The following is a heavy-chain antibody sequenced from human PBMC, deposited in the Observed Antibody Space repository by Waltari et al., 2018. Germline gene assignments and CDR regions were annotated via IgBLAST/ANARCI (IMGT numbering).Heavy chain of an antibody. D-gene: IGHD1-7*01. J-gene: IGHJ3*02. CDR1: GGSISSYY. CDR3: ARAPELRGAFDI. CDR2: IYYSGST. Sequence: VQLQESGPGLVKPSETLSLTCPVSGGSISSYYWSWIRQPPGKGLEWIGYIYYSGSTNYNPSLKSRVTISVDTSKNQFSLKLSSVTAADTAVYYCARAPELRGAFDIWGQGTMVTVSS. V-gene: IGHV4-59*01.